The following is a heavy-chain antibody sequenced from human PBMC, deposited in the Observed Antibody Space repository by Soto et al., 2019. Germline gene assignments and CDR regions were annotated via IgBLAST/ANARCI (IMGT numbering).Heavy chain of an antibody. Sequence: PGGSLRLSCAASGFTFSSYAMSWVRQAPGKGLEWVSAISGSGGSTYYADSVKGRFTISRDNSKNTLYLQMNSLRAEDTAVYYCAKDLGDFWSGWEYYFDYWGQGTLVTVSS. CDR1: GFTFSSYA. CDR3: AKDLGDFWSGWEYYFDY. V-gene: IGHV3-23*01. J-gene: IGHJ4*02. D-gene: IGHD3-3*01. CDR2: ISGSGGST.